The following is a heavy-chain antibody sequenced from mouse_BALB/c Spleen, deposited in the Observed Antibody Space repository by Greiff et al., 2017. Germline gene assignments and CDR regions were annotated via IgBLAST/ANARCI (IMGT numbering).Heavy chain of an antibody. D-gene: IGHD1-1*01. V-gene: IGHV1-69*02. Sequence: QVQLQQPGAELVKPGASVKLSCKASGYTFTSYWMHWVKQRPGQGLEWIGEIDPSDSYTNYNQKFKGKATLTVDKSSSTAYMQLSSLTSEDSAVYYCARYYGSSYGGAMDYWGQGTSVTVSS. CDR1: GYTFTSYW. J-gene: IGHJ4*01. CDR3: ARYYGSSYGGAMDY. CDR2: IDPSDSYT.